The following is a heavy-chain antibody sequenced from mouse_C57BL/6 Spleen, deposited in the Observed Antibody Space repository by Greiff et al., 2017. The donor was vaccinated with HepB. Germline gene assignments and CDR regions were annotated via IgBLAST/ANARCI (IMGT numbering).Heavy chain of an antibody. CDR3: ARSYCVSSYVDWYFDV. D-gene: IGHD1-1*01. CDR1: GYTFTSYW. J-gene: IGHJ1*03. V-gene: IGHV1-7*01. Sequence: VQLQQSGAELAKPGASVKLSCKASGYTFTSYWMHWVKQRPGQGLEWIGYINPSSGYTKYNQKFKDKATLTADKSSSTAYMQQSSLTYEDAAVYYCARSYCVSSYVDWYFDVWGTGTTVTVSS. CDR2: INPSSGYT.